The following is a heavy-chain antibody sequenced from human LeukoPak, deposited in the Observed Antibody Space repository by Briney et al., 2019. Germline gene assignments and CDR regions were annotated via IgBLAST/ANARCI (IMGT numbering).Heavy chain of an antibody. Sequence: SETLSLTCVVSGGSFSSYYWSWIRQPPGKGLEWIGYISYSGSTNYNPSLKSRVTILVDTSKNQFSLNLSSVTAADTAVYYCARVRDRKDASDIWGQGTMVTVSS. D-gene: IGHD5-24*01. CDR1: GGSFSSYY. CDR2: ISYSGST. V-gene: IGHV4-59*01. J-gene: IGHJ3*02. CDR3: ARVRDRKDASDI.